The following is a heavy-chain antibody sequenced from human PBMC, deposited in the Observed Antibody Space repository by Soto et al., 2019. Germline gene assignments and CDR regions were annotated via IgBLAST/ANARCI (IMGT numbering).Heavy chain of an antibody. CDR1: GGSISSYY. CDR3: ARKGQDATMANGFDY. Sequence: QVQLQESGPGLVKPSETLSLTCTVSGGSISSYYWSWIRQPPGKGLEWIGYIYYSGSTNYNPSLRSRVTMSLDTSMNQLSLKLSSVTAADSAVYYCARKGQDATMANGFDYWGQGTLVTVSS. CDR2: IYYSGST. J-gene: IGHJ4*02. V-gene: IGHV4-59*01. D-gene: IGHD5-18*01.